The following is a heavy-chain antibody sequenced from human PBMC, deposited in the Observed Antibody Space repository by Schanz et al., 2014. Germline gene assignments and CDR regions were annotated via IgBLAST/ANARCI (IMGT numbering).Heavy chain of an antibody. CDR2: MYINSGST. J-gene: IGHJ3*02. D-gene: IGHD3-16*01. CDR3: AREGAI. Sequence: EVQLVESGGGLIQPGGSLRLSCAVSGFTVNTNYMSWVRQAPGKGLEWISSMYINSGSTQYADSVKGRFTISRDNGKNSLHLQMNSLRAEDTAVYYCAREGAIWGQGTMVTVSS. CDR1: GFTVNTNY. V-gene: IGHV3-53*01.